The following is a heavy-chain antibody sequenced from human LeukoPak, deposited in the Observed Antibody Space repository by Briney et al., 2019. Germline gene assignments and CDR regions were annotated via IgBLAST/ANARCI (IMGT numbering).Heavy chain of an antibody. J-gene: IGHJ4*02. V-gene: IGHV3-21*01. CDR2: ISSTSTYI. CDR3: AREILAPGKTHDY. Sequence: PGGSLRLSCAASGFTFRTYSMNWVRQAPGKGLEWVSSISSTSTYIYYADSMKGRFTISRDNAKNTLFLQINSLRAEDTAVYYCAREILAPGKTHDYWGQGTLVTVSS. CDR1: GFTFRTYS.